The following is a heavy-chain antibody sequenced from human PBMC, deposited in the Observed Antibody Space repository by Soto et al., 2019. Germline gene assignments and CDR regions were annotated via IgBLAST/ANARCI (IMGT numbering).Heavy chain of an antibody. D-gene: IGHD2-21*02. CDR3: ARESGDWPLNWFDP. CDR2: ITSDGKSK. Sequence: VHLVESGGGLVQPGGSLRLSYAASGFNFTNHWMHWVRQAPGKGLVWVSRITSDGKSKAYAESVKGRFAISRDNAKNTVYLQMNGLTVEDTAVYYCARESGDWPLNWFDPWGQGTLVTVSS. V-gene: IGHV3-74*01. J-gene: IGHJ5*02. CDR1: GFNFTNHW.